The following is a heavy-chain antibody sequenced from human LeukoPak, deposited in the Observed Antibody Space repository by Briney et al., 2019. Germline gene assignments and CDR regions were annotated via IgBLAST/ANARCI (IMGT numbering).Heavy chain of an antibody. CDR1: GGSISNKY. CDR3: ARQTGSGLFSLP. V-gene: IGHV4-39*01. CDR2: IYFSGGT. Sequence: SETLSLTCTVSGGSISNKYWGWIRQPPGKGLEWIGSIYFSGGTYYNASLKSRVTISVDTSKNQFSLKLSSVTAADTAVYYCARQTGSGLFSLPGGQGTLVTVSS. J-gene: IGHJ4*02. D-gene: IGHD3-10*01.